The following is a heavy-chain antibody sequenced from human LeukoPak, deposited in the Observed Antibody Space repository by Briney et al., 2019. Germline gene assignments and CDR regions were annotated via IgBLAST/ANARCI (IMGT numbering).Heavy chain of an antibody. CDR3: AKDRSIGTYYTFDH. V-gene: IGHV3-30*18. CDR2: ISYDGSNK. J-gene: IGHJ4*02. Sequence: GGSLRLSCAASGFSFYSYSMNWVRQAPGKGLEWVAVISYDGSNKYYADSVKGRFTVSGDNSKNTVYLQMSSLTAADTAVYYCAKDRSIGTYYTFDHWGQGTLVTVSS. CDR1: GFSFYSYS. D-gene: IGHD1-26*01.